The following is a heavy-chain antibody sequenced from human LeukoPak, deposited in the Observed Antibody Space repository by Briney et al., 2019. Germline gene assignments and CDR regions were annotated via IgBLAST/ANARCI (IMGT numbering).Heavy chain of an antibody. CDR2: ISYDGSNK. D-gene: IGHD4/OR15-4a*01. J-gene: IGHJ4*02. CDR3: LVTCYGAIY. V-gene: IGHV3-30*03. CDR1: GFTFCTYG. Sequence: PGRSLRLSCAASGFTFCTYGMHWVRQAPGKGLEWVAVISYDGSNKYYADSVKGRFTVSRDSSKNTLYLQMDSLRADDTAMYYCLVTCYGAIYWGQGTLVTVSS.